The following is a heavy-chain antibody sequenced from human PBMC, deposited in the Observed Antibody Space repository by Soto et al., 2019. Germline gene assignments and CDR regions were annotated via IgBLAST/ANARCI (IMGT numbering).Heavy chain of an antibody. CDR3: ETFRRNYFDT. D-gene: IGHD3-16*01. CDR2: INHAGST. J-gene: IGHJ4*02. Sequence: QVQLQESGPGLVKPSETLSLTCTVSGDSISGFYWSWIRQPPGKGLEWIGYINHAGSTYYSPSLQSRVTISLDSSKNQFSLILTSVIAADAAVYFCETFRRNYFDTWGQGTLVTVSS. CDR1: GDSISGFY. V-gene: IGHV4-59*01.